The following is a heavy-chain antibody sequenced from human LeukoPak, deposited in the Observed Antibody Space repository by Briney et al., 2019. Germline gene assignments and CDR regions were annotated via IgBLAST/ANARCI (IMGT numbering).Heavy chain of an antibody. Sequence: SETLSLTCSVSGGSISSTSYYWAWIRQPPGKGLEWIGGIYYGGSTFYNPSLKSRVTMSVDTSKNQFSLKLSSVTAADTAVYYCARVGGDFWSGYYKYYFDYWGQGTLVTVSS. D-gene: IGHD3-3*01. J-gene: IGHJ4*02. CDR3: ARVGGDFWSGYYKYYFDY. CDR2: IYYGGST. CDR1: GGSISSTSYY. V-gene: IGHV4-39*07.